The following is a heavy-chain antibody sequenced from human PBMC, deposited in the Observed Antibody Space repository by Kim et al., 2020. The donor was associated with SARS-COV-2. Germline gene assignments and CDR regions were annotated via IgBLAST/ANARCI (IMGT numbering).Heavy chain of an antibody. CDR3: ARDYRTGSSFDAFDI. Sequence: GGSLRLSCAASGFTFSSYSMNWVRQAPGKGLEWVSSISSSSYIYYADSVKGRFTISRDNAKNSLYLQMNSLRAEDTAVYYCARDYRTGSSFDAFDIWGQGTMVTVSS. J-gene: IGHJ3*02. CDR1: GFTFSSYS. CDR2: ISSSSYI. D-gene: IGHD6-13*01. V-gene: IGHV3-21*01.